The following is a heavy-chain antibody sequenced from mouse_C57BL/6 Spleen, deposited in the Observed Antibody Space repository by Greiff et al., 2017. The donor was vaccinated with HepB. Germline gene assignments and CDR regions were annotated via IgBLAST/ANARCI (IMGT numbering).Heavy chain of an antibody. D-gene: IGHD2-1*01. V-gene: IGHV1-19*01. Sequence: VQLQQSGPVLVKPGASVKMSCKASGYTFTDYYMNWVKQSHGKSLEWIGVINHYNGGTSYNQKFKGKATLTVDKSSSTAYMELNSLTSEDSAVYYCARYGNAWYFDVWGTGTTVTVSS. CDR2: INHYNGGT. CDR3: ARYGNAWYFDV. CDR1: GYTFTDYY. J-gene: IGHJ1*03.